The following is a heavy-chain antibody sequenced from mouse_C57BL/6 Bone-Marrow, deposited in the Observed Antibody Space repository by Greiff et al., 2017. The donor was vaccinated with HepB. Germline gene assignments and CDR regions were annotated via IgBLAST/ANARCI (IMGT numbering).Heavy chain of an antibody. J-gene: IGHJ2*01. D-gene: IGHD2-12*01. Sequence: EVQGLESVAGLVKPGGSLKLSCAASGFTFSSYAMPWVRQTPEQGLEWVATISHAGSYTHYPANVKGRFTISRDNANNKQYLQISHLTSEDTAMYYCARGPLYDSYYFDYWGQGTTLTVSA. CDR2: ISHAGSYT. CDR1: GFTFSSYA. CDR3: ARGPLYDSYYFDY. V-gene: IGHV5-4*01.